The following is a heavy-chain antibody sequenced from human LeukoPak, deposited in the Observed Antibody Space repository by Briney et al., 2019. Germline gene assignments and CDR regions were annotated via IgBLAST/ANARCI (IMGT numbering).Heavy chain of an antibody. Sequence: ASVKVSCKASGYTFTSYYMHWVRQAPGQGLEWMGIINPSGGSTSYAQKFQGRVTMTRDTSTSTVYTELSSLRSEDTAVYYCAREGAYVWGPSYFDYWGQGTLVTVSS. V-gene: IGHV1-46*01. CDR1: GYTFTSYY. J-gene: IGHJ4*02. D-gene: IGHD3-16*01. CDR2: INPSGGST. CDR3: AREGAYVWGPSYFDY.